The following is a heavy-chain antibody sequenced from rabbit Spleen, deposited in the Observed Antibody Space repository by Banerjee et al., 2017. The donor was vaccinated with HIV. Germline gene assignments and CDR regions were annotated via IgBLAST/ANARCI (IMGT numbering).Heavy chain of an antibody. CDR1: GFSFSDKAV. D-gene: IGHD2-1*01. V-gene: IGHV1S45*01. J-gene: IGHJ4*01. CDR3: VRGGGGGGDGFDF. Sequence: QEQLVESGGGLVQPEGSLKLSCTASGFSFSDKAVMCWVRQAPGKGLEWIACIAGSSSGFTYSATWAKGRFTCSKTSSTTVTLQMTTPTAADTATYFCVRGGGGGGDGFDFWGPGTLVTVS. CDR2: IAGSSSGFT.